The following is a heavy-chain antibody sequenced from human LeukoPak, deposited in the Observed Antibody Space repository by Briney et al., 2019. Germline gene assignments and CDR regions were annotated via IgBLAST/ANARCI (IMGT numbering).Heavy chain of an antibody. J-gene: IGHJ4*02. Sequence: GGSLRLSCAASGFTFSSYAMHWVRQAPGKGLEWVAVISYDGSNKYYADSVKGRFTISRDNSKNTLYLQMNSLRAEDTAVYYCARVSAGTTSLFDYWGQGTLVTVSS. V-gene: IGHV3-30-3*01. CDR1: GFTFSSYA. CDR3: ARVSAGTTSLFDY. CDR2: ISYDGSNK. D-gene: IGHD1-1*01.